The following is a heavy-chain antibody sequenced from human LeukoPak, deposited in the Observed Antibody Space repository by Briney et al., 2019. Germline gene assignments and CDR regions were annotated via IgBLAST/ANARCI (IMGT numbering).Heavy chain of an antibody. V-gene: IGHV3-7*04. CDR3: ARLLRRDGYNYLGAFDI. D-gene: IGHD5-24*01. Sequence: PGGSLRLSCAASEFTFSSYGMSWVRQGPGKGLEWVANIKQDGSEKYYVDFVKGRFTISRDNAKNSLYLQMNSLRAEDTAVYYCARLLRRDGYNYLGAFDIWGQGTMVTVSS. CDR2: IKQDGSEK. CDR1: EFTFSSYG. J-gene: IGHJ3*02.